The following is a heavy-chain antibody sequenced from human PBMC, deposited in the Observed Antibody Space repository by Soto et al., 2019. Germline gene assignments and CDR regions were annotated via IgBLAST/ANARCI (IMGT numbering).Heavy chain of an antibody. D-gene: IGHD2-15*01. V-gene: IGHV3-9*01. CDR3: AKAAPIGYCSGGSCYPLDY. Sequence: DVQLVESGGGLVQPGRSLRLSCAASGFTFDDYAMHWVRQAPGKGLEWVSGISWNSGSIGYADSVKGRFTISRDNAKNSLYLQMNSLRAEDTALYYCAKAAPIGYCSGGSCYPLDYWGQGTLVTVSS. J-gene: IGHJ4*02. CDR1: GFTFDDYA. CDR2: ISWNSGSI.